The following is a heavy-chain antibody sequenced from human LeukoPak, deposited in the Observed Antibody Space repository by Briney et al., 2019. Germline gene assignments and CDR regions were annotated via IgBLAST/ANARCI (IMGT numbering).Heavy chain of an antibody. V-gene: IGHV4-59*01. J-gene: IGHJ4*02. CDR3: ARDKEHSYGHFDY. CDR2: IYYSGST. Sequence: KPSETLSLTCTVSGGSISSYYWSWIRQPPGKGLEWIGYIYYSGSTNYNPSLKSRVTISVDTSKNQFSLKLSSVTAADTAVYYCARDKEHSYGHFDYWGQGTLVTVSS. CDR1: GGSISSYY. D-gene: IGHD5-18*01.